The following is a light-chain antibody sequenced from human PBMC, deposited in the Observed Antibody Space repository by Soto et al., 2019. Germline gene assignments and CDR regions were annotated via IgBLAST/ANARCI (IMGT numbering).Light chain of an antibody. CDR2: EVS. CDR3: ASYTTSTTRV. J-gene: IGLJ2*01. Sequence: QYALTQPASVSGSPGQSITISCTGTSSDVGGHNYVSWYQQHPGKAPKLMIYEVSNRPSGVSNRFSGSKSGNTASLTISGLQAEDEADYFCASYTTSTTRVFGGGTKLTVL. V-gene: IGLV2-14*01. CDR1: SSDVGGHNY.